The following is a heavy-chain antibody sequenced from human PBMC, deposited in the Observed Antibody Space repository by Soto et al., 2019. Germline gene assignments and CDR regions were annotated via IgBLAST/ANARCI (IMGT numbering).Heavy chain of an antibody. Sequence: GGSLRLSCAASGFTFSSYGMHWVRQAPGKGLEWVAVIWYDGSNKYYAHSVKGRFTISRDNSKNTLYLQMNSLRAEDTAVYYCARVAKPYSSSSEADYWGQGTLVTVSS. V-gene: IGHV3-33*01. CDR3: ARVAKPYSSSSEADY. D-gene: IGHD6-6*01. CDR1: GFTFSSYG. J-gene: IGHJ4*02. CDR2: IWYDGSNK.